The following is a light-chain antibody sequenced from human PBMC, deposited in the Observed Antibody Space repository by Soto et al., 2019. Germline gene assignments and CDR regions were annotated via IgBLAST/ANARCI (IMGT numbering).Light chain of an antibody. CDR1: SSDAGAYNS. V-gene: IGLV2-14*03. Sequence: QSALTQPASVSGSPGQSITISCTGTSSDAGAYNSVSWYQQHPDKAPKLIIYSVTSRSSGVSDRFSGSKSDNTASLTISGLRTEDEADYYCSSTTSSSTYLFGTGTKLTVL. CDR3: SSTTSSSTYL. J-gene: IGLJ1*01. CDR2: SVT.